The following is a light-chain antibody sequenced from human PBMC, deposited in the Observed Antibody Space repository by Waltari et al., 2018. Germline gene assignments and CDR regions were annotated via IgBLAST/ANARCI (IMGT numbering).Light chain of an antibody. J-gene: IGKJ2*01. CDR2: WAS. Sequence: DIVMTQSPDSLPVSLGQRATIHCKSSTSVLYSSNNMDYLAWYQQKPGQPPKLLIYWASTRESGVPDRFSGSGSGTDFTLTISSLQAEDVAVYFCQQYYSIPHTFGQGTKLEIK. CDR3: QQYYSIPHT. V-gene: IGKV4-1*01. CDR1: TSVLYSSNNMDY.